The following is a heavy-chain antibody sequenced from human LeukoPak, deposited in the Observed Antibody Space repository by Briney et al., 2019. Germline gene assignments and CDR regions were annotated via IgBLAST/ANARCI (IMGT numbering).Heavy chain of an antibody. D-gene: IGHD6-6*01. V-gene: IGHV3-30*18. CDR2: ISNDGSSQ. CDR3: AKIQYSRSSGYFDY. J-gene: IGHJ4*02. Sequence: PGGSLRLSCAASGFTFSNYGMHWDRQAPGKGLEWVAAISNDGSSQYYEDSVKGRFTISRDNSRNTLYLQMNSLRAEDTAVYYCAKIQYSRSSGYFDYWGQGTLVTVSS. CDR1: GFTFSNYG.